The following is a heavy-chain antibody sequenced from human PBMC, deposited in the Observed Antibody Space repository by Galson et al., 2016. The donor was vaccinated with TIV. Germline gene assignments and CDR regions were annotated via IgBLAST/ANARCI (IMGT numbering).Heavy chain of an antibody. Sequence: SVKVSCKVSGDTFNTYAVSWVRQAPGQGLEWMGTIIPLIRESTYAQRFQGRVSITADESTTTVFMELSRLRIDDMAVYYCARDLGVTCFDYSWGSYVDTDTDPRGQGTLVTVSS. J-gene: IGHJ5*02. V-gene: IGHV1-69*11. D-gene: IGHD3-16*01. CDR3: ARDLGVTCFDYSWGSYVDTDTDP. CDR2: IIPLIRES. CDR1: GDTFNTYA.